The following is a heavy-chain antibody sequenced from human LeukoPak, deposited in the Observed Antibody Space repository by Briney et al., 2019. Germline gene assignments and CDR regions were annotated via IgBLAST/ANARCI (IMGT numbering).Heavy chain of an antibody. CDR2: ISGDGGSI. J-gene: IGHJ4*02. CDR1: GFTFDDYA. V-gene: IGHV3-43*02. CDR3: AKEDYSSSGYALDY. D-gene: IGHD6-13*01. Sequence: RGSLRLSCAASGFTFDDYAIYWVGQGPGKGLEWVSLISGDGGSIYYADSVKGRFTISRDNSKNSLYLQMNSLRTEDTALYYCAKEDYSSSGYALDYRGPGNLGTVSS.